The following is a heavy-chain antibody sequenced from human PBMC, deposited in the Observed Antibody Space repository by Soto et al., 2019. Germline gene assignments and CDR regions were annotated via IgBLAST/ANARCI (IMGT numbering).Heavy chain of an antibody. Sequence: QVQLVQSGAEVKKPGSSVKVSCKASGGTFSSYTISWVRQAPGQGLEWMGRIIPILGIANYAQKFQVRVTITADKSTSTDYMELSSLRSEDTAVYYCASGRIVVVPAATAYYYYYYMDVWGKGTTVTVSS. CDR2: IIPILGIA. CDR1: GGTFSSYT. D-gene: IGHD2-2*01. V-gene: IGHV1-69*02. CDR3: ASGRIVVVPAATAYYYYYYMDV. J-gene: IGHJ6*03.